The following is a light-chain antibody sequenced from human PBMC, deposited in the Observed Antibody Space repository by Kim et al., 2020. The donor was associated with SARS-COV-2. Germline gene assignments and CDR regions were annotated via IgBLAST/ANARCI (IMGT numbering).Light chain of an antibody. CDR3: QQRRNWPPIT. V-gene: IGKV3-11*01. J-gene: IGKJ5*01. CDR1: QSVERY. CDR2: ETS. Sequence: PGERANLVCRASQSVERYLAWYQQKPGQAPRLLIYETSNRATGIPARFSGSGSGTDFTLTISSVQPEDFAVYYCQQRRNWPPITFGQGTRLEIK.